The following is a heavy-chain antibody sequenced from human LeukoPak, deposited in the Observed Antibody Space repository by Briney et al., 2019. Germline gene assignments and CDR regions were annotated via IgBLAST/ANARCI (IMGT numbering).Heavy chain of an antibody. J-gene: IGHJ4*02. D-gene: IGHD6-19*01. CDR3: ARSEGGWYFDY. CDR2: IDHSGST. CDR1: GYSISSGYY. Sequence: PSETLSLTCTVSGYSISSGYYWGWIRQPPGKGLEWTGSIDHSGSTYYNPSLMSRVTISVDTSNKQFSLKLRSVTAADTAVYYCARSEGGWYFDYWGQGTLVTVSS. V-gene: IGHV4-38-2*02.